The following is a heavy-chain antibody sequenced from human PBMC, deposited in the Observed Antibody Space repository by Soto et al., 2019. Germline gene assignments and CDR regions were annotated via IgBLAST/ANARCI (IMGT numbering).Heavy chain of an antibody. J-gene: IGHJ5*02. CDR2: INPNSGGT. D-gene: IGHD2-15*01. CDR3: ARGDVRVVASFDP. V-gene: IGHV1-2*02. Sequence: QVQLVQSGAEGKKPGASVKVSCKASGYTFTDYYIHWVRQAPGQGLEWMGWINPNSGGTNYAQKFQGRVTMTRDTSISTAYMELSRLISDDTAVYYCARGDVRVVASFDPWGQGALVTVSS. CDR1: GYTFTDYY.